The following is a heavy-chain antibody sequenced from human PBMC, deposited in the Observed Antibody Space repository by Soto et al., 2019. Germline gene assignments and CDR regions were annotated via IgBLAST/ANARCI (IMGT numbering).Heavy chain of an antibody. CDR3: ARDIPHDYGDYEGEYYYYGMDV. CDR2: ISAYNGNT. CDR1: GYTFTSYG. D-gene: IGHD4-17*01. V-gene: IGHV1-18*01. Sequence: QVQLVQSGAEVKKPGASVKVSCKASGYTFTSYGISWVRQAPGQGLEWRGWISAYNGNTNYAQKLQGRVTMTTDTSTSTAYMELRSLRSDDTAVYYCARDIPHDYGDYEGEYYYYGMDVWGQGTTVTVSS. J-gene: IGHJ6*02.